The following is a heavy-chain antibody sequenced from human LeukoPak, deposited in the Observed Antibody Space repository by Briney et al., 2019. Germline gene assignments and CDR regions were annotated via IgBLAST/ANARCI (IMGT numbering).Heavy chain of an antibody. Sequence: GGSMRLSCAASGFTLSSYTMNWVRQAPGKGLEWVSSISSSSSYIYYADSVKGRFTISRDNAKNSLYLQMNSLRDEDTALYYCARGGYYYDSSGYYYTLNYWGQGTLVTVSS. J-gene: IGHJ4*02. CDR2: ISSSSSYI. CDR3: ARGGYYYDSSGYYYTLNY. D-gene: IGHD3-22*01. V-gene: IGHV3-21*01. CDR1: GFTLSSYT.